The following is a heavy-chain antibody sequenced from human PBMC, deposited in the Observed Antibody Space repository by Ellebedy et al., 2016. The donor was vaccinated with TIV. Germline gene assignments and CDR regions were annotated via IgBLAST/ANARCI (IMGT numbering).Heavy chain of an antibody. D-gene: IGHD1-26*01. CDR1: GLTFSSFA. V-gene: IGHV3-30*18. J-gene: IGHJ4*02. CDR2: ISDDGSNK. Sequence: GGSLRLSXAASGLTFSSFAIHWVRQAPGKGLEWVAVISDDGSNKYYIDSVKGRFTTSRDNSKNTLYLQMNSLRAEDTAVYYCAKIRAQWEPLDYWGQGTLVTVSS. CDR3: AKIRAQWEPLDY.